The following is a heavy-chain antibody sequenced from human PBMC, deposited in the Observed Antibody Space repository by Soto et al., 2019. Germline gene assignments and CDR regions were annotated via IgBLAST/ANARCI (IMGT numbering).Heavy chain of an antibody. CDR3: ALSFRGWT. CDR1: GGSVSSSIYH. J-gene: IGHJ4*02. D-gene: IGHD2-15*01. V-gene: IGHV4-61*01. CDR2: VHYSAST. Sequence: QVQLQESGPGLVKPSETLSLTCTVSGGSVSSSIYHWSWIRQPPGKGLEWLGYVHYSASTVYNPSLKCRVTILLDTSKNQFSLRLSSVTAADTAVYYCALSFRGWTWGQGTLVTVSS.